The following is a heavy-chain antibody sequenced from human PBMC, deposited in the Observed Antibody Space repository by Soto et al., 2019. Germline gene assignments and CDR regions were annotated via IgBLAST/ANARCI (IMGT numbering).Heavy chain of an antibody. Sequence: QVQLVESGGGVVQPGRSLRLSCAASGFTFSRYGMHWVRQAPGKGLEWVAVISCDGSKKYYAESVTGRFTISRDNSKNTLYLQVNSLRAEDTAVYYCAKEAGSVTFDFWGQGTLVTVSS. CDR1: GFTFSRYG. V-gene: IGHV3-30*18. CDR2: ISCDGSKK. D-gene: IGHD4-4*01. CDR3: AKEAGSVTFDF. J-gene: IGHJ4*02.